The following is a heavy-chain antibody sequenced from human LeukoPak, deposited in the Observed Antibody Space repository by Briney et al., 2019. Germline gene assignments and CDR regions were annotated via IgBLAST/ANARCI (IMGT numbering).Heavy chain of an antibody. Sequence: GGSLRLSCAASGFTFSNYWMHWVRQVPGKGLVWVSRINDDGSATFYADSVKGRFTISRDNAKNTLFLQMNSLSAEDTALYYCTREILAPGKTHDYWGQGTLVTVSS. J-gene: IGHJ4*02. CDR3: TREILAPGKTHDY. CDR2: INDDGSAT. CDR1: GFTFSNYW. V-gene: IGHV3-74*01.